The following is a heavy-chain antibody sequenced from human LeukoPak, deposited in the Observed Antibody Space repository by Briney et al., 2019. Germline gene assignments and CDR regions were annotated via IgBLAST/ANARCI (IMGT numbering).Heavy chain of an antibody. D-gene: IGHD2-15*01. CDR2: ICGNAACT. CDR1: GFTFINYA. J-gene: IGHJ4*02. V-gene: IGHV3-23*01. CDR3: ARHLATSGSYPLDY. Sequence: GGSLRLSCAASGFTFINYAMSWVPQAPGRGLEWVSVICGNAACTYYADSVKGRFIISRGNSKNTMYLYLQMNSLRAEDTAVYYCARHLATSGSYPLDYWGQGTPVTVSS.